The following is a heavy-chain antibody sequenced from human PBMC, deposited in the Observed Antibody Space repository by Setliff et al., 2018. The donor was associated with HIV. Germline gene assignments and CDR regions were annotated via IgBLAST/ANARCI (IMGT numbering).Heavy chain of an antibody. CDR2: IYSGGST. D-gene: IGHD3-22*01. CDR3: ARVQYDSSGYDLGSSNYYYYHMDV. Sequence: PGGSLRLSCATSGFTVRTNYMSWVRQAPGKGLQWEAVIYSGGSTYYADSVKGRFTISRDNSKNTLYLQMNSLRAEYTAVYYCARVQYDSSGYDLGSSNYYYYHMDVWGKGTTVNVSS. V-gene: IGHV3-53*01. J-gene: IGHJ6*03. CDR1: GFTVRTNY.